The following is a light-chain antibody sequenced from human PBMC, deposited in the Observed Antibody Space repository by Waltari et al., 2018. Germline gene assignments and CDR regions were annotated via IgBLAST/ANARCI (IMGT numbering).Light chain of an antibody. V-gene: IGLV3-21*03. CDR1: NIGRKS. Sequence: SYVLTQPPSGSVAPGKTARITCGGNNIGRKSGHWYQQKPGQAPVLVVYDDSDRPSGIPERFSGSNSGNTATLTISRVEAGDEADYYCQVWDSSSDHVVFGGGTKLTVL. J-gene: IGLJ2*01. CDR2: DDS. CDR3: QVWDSSSDHVV.